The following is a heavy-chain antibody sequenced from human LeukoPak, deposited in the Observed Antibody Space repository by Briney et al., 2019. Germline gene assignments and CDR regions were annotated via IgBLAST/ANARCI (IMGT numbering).Heavy chain of an antibody. Sequence: PGGSLRLSCAVSGFTFSSYAMNWVRQAPGKGLEWVSGISGSGAGTYYADSVKGQFTISRDNSKNTLYLQMNSLRAEDTAVYYCAKMVREFYTISYYFDYWGQGTLVTVSS. V-gene: IGHV3-23*01. CDR1: GFTFSSYA. D-gene: IGHD2-8*01. J-gene: IGHJ4*02. CDR3: AKMVREFYTISYYFDY. CDR2: ISGSGAGT.